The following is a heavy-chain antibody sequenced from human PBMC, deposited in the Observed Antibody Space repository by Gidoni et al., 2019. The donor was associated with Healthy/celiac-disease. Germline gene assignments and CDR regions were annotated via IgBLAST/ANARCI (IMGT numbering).Heavy chain of an antibody. Sequence: SYGMHWVRQAPGKGLEWVAVISYDGSNKYYADSVKGRFTISRDNSKNTLYLQMNSLRAEDTAVYYCAKIPWGSGSDTAYYDYVMDVWGQGTTVTVSS. CDR1: SYG. D-gene: IGHD3-10*01. CDR2: ISYDGSNK. CDR3: AKIPWGSGSDTAYYDYVMDV. J-gene: IGHJ6*02. V-gene: IGHV3-30*18.